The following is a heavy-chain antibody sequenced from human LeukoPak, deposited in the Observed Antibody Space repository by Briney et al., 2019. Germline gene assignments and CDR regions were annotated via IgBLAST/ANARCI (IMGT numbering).Heavy chain of an antibody. CDR3: AKLVVVVDTIDYFDY. V-gene: IGHV3-66*01. Sequence: GGSLRLSCAASGFTVSNNYMTWVRQAPGKGLEWLSVIYSDGSTYYAAYVKDRFTISRDNSKNKPYFQMNSLRAEDTAVYYCAKLVVVVDTIDYFDYWGQGTLVTVSS. J-gene: IGHJ4*02. CDR2: IYSDGST. CDR1: GFTVSNNY. D-gene: IGHD2-15*01.